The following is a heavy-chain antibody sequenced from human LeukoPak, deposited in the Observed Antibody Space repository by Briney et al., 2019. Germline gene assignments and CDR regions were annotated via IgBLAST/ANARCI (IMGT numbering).Heavy chain of an antibody. Sequence: VASVTVSCKASGYTFTGYYMHWVRQAPGQGLEWMGWISAYNGNTNYAQKLQGRVTMTTDTSTSTAYMEPRSLRSDDTAVYYCARGGVAVANIYYYYYMDVWGRGTTVTISS. D-gene: IGHD6-19*01. J-gene: IGHJ6*03. CDR2: ISAYNGNT. CDR3: ARGGVAVANIYYYYYMDV. V-gene: IGHV1-18*04. CDR1: GYTFTGYY.